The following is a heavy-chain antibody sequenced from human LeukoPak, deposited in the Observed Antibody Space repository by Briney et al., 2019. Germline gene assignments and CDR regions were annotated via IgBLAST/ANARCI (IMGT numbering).Heavy chain of an antibody. V-gene: IGHV3-23*01. CDR1: GFTFSSYG. CDR3: ARGALYHMDV. Sequence: PGGSLRLSCAASGFTFSSYGIHWVRQAPGKGLEWVSAISGSGGSTYYADSVKGRFTISRDNSKNTLYVQMNSLRAEDTAVYYCARGALYHMDVWGKGTTVTISS. J-gene: IGHJ6*03. CDR2: ISGSGGST.